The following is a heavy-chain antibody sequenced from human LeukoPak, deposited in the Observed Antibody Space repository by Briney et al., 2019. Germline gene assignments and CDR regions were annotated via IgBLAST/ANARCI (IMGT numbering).Heavy chain of an antibody. D-gene: IGHD5-12*01. CDR1: GGSISSYY. CDR2: IYYSGST. Sequence: SETLSLTCTVSGGSISSYYWSWIRQPPGKGLEWIGYIYYSGSTNYNPSLKSRVTISVDTSKNQFSLELSSVTAADTAVYYCARRGYSGSLDYWGQGTLVTVSS. J-gene: IGHJ4*02. CDR3: ARRGYSGSLDY. V-gene: IGHV4-59*01.